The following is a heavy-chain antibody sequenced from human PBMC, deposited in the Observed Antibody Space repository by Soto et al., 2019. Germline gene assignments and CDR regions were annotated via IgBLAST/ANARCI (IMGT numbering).Heavy chain of an antibody. CDR1: GVSISSGGYY. D-gene: IGHD4-17*01. Sequence: QVQLQESDPGLVKPSQTLSLTCNVSGVSISSGGYYWSWIRQHPAKGLEWIGHIYYSGSTYYNPSLKSRVTISVDTSKNQFSLKLSSVTAADTAVYYCARGRPDDYGDPDYFDYWGQGALVTVSS. CDR3: ARGRPDDYGDPDYFDY. CDR2: IYYSGST. V-gene: IGHV4-31*03. J-gene: IGHJ4*02.